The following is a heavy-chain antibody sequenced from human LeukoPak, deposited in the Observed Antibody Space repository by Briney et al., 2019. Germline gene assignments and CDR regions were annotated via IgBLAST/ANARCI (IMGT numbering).Heavy chain of an antibody. V-gene: IGHV4-34*01. Sequence: SETLALTCSVYGGSFSGYYWSWIRQPPGKGLEGIGEINHRGSTNYNPSLKSRVTISVDTSKNQFSLKLSSVTAADTAVYYCARAGIRYYYDSSSYKGGFDPWGQGTLVTVSS. D-gene: IGHD3-22*01. CDR1: GGSFSGYY. J-gene: IGHJ5*02. CDR2: INHRGST. CDR3: ARAGIRYYYDSSSYKGGFDP.